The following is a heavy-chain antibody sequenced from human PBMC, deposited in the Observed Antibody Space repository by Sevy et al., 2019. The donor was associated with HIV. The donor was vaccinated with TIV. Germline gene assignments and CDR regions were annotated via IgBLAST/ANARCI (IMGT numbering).Heavy chain of an antibody. J-gene: IGHJ6*02. CDR3: AKFKKRPHVWLPGGLDV. CDR1: GFIVNNYW. V-gene: IGHV3-7*01. CDR2: IKDDGSEK. Sequence: GGCLRLSCVASGFIVNNYWMIWVRQAPGKGLEWVANIKDDGSEKYYVGSVKGRFTISRDDAENSLFLQMNRLRVEDTAVYYCAKFKKRPHVWLPGGLDVWGQGTTVTVSS. D-gene: IGHD3-16*01.